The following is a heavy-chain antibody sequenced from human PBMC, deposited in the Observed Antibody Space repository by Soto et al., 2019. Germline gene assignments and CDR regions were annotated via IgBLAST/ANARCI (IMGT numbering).Heavy chain of an antibody. Sequence: ASVRVSCKTSGYTFSSYSVNWVRQAPGQGLEWMAWISTYSGNTHYAERVQGRVTVTLDKSARTAFMEMRGLTSDDTAVYFCARDNGYFDLWGQGTLVTVSS. J-gene: IGHJ4*02. CDR2: ISTYSGNT. V-gene: IGHV1-18*04. CDR1: GYTFSSYS. CDR3: ARDNGYFDL.